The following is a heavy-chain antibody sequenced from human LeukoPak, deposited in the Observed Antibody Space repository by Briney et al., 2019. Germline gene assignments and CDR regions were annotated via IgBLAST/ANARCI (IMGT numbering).Heavy chain of an antibody. CDR1: GFTFSSYA. CDR3: AKWGDYDVLTGYYVSDY. D-gene: IGHD3-9*01. V-gene: IGHV3-23*01. CDR2: ISGSGGNT. Sequence: GGSLRLSCAASGFTFSSYAMSWVRQAPGKGLEWVSAISGSGGNTYYADSVKGRFTISRDNSKNTVFLQMNSLRAEDTAVYYCAKWGDYDVLTGYYVSDYWGQGTLVTVSS. J-gene: IGHJ4*02.